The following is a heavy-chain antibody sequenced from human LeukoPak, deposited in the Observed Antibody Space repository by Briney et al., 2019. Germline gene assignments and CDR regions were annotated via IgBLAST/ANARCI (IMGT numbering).Heavy chain of an antibody. D-gene: IGHD6-19*01. CDR1: GDSVSSNSAT. Sequence: RSQTLSLTCAISGDSVSSNSATWNWIRQSPSRGLEWLGRTYYRSKWYNDYAVSVKSRITINPDTSKNQFSLQLNSVTPEDTAVYYCAIGPSPAVAGLMDVCGQGTTVTVSS. V-gene: IGHV6-1*01. CDR2: TYYRSKWYN. J-gene: IGHJ6*02. CDR3: AIGPSPAVAGLMDV.